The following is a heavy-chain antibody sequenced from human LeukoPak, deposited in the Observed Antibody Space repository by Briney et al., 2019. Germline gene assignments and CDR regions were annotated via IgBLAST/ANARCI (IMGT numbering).Heavy chain of an antibody. Sequence: KPSETLSLTCAVSGYSISSGYYWGWIRRPPGKGLEWIGSIYHSGSTYYNPSLKSRVTISVDTSKNQFSLKLSSVTAADTAVYYCARREGYCNSTSCYNDWGQGTLVTVSS. J-gene: IGHJ4*02. V-gene: IGHV4-38-2*01. CDR1: GYSISSGYY. D-gene: IGHD2-2*02. CDR3: ARREGYCNSTSCYND. CDR2: IYHSGST.